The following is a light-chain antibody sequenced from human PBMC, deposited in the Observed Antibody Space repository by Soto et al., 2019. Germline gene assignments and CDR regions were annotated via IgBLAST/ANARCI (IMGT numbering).Light chain of an antibody. CDR3: QQHYSTSPT. J-gene: IGKJ4*01. CDR2: WAS. V-gene: IGKV4-1*01. Sequence: DIVMTQSPDSLAVSLGERATINCKSNQTVLFSSDNKNYLSWYQQKSGQPPKLLIYWASTRESGVPDRFSGSGSGTDFTLTISSLQAEDVAVYYCQQHYSTSPTFGGGTRVEIK. CDR1: QTVLFSSDNKNY.